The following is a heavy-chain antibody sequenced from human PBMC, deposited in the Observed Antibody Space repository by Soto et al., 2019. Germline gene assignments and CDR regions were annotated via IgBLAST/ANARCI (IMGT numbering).Heavy chain of an antibody. Sequence: SETLSLTCTVSGVSISSSSYYWGWIRQPPGKGLEWIGSIYYSGSTYYNPSLKSRVTISVDTSKNQFSLKLSSVTAADTAVYYCARQITMIVVVNRAPLTDWGQGTLVTVS. D-gene: IGHD3-22*01. V-gene: IGHV4-39*01. J-gene: IGHJ4*02. CDR2: IYYSGST. CDR1: GVSISSSSYY. CDR3: ARQITMIVVVNRAPLTD.